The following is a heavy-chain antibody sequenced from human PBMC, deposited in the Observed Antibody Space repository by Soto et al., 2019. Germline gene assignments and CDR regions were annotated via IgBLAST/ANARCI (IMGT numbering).Heavy chain of an antibody. V-gene: IGHV4-31*03. CDR1: GGSISRSGYY. CDR3: ARAYCTNGVCSTYYFDY. Sequence: PSETLSLTCSVSGGSISRSGYYWTWIRQHPGKGLEWVGYIYYSGSTSYNPSLRSRLSISVDTFKNQFSLKLNSVTAADTAVYYCARAYCTNGVCSTYYFDYWGQGTLVTVSS. D-gene: IGHD2-8*01. CDR2: IYYSGST. J-gene: IGHJ4*02.